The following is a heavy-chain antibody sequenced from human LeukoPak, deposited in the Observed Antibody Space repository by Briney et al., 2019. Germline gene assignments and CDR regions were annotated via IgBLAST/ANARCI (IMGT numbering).Heavy chain of an antibody. CDR2: IYYSGST. D-gene: IGHD5-18*01. J-gene: IGHJ4*02. V-gene: IGHV4-30-4*01. Sequence: SETLSLTCTVSGGSISSGDYYWSWIRQPPGKGLEWIGYIYYSGSTYYNPPLKSRVTISVDTSKNQFSLKLSSVTAADTAVYYCASSYSYGHFDYWGQGTLVTVSS. CDR3: ASSYSYGHFDY. CDR1: GGSISSGDYY.